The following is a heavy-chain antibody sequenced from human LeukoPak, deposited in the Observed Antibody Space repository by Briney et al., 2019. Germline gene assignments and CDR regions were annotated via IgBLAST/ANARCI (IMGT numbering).Heavy chain of an antibody. CDR3: ARDYGRSRDYGMDV. CDR1: GFTLSNYW. CDR2: INADGSSA. Sequence: GGSLRLSCAASGFTLSNYWMHWVRQAPGKGLVWVSRINADGSSASYADSVKGRFAISRDNAKNTLYLQMNSLRAEDTAMYYCARDYGRSRDYGMDVWGQGTTVTVSS. J-gene: IGHJ6*02. V-gene: IGHV3-74*01. D-gene: IGHD3-10*01.